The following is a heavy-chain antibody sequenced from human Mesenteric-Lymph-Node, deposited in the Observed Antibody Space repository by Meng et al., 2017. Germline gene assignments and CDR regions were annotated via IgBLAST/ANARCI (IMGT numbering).Heavy chain of an antibody. CDR1: GFTFSSYG. J-gene: IGHJ6*02. Sequence: GESLKISCAASGFTFSSYGMHWVRQAPGKGLEWVAVISYDGSNKYYADSVKGRFTISRDNSKNTLYLQMNSLRAEDTAVYYCASNIVVVPAAQYYYYGMDVWGQGTTVTVSS. D-gene: IGHD2-2*01. V-gene: IGHV3-30*12. CDR3: ASNIVVVPAAQYYYYGMDV. CDR2: ISYDGSNK.